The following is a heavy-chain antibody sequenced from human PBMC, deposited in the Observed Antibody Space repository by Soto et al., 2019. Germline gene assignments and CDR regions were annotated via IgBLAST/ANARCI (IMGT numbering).Heavy chain of an antibody. CDR2: INAGNGNT. V-gene: IGHV1-3*01. J-gene: IGHJ3*02. CDR3: ARSSKSSDPRAFDT. D-gene: IGHD2-2*01. CDR1: GYTFTIYA. Sequence: ASLKVSCKASGYTFTIYAMHWVRQAPGQRLEWVGWINAGNGNTKYSQKFQGRVTITRDTSASTAYMELSSLRSEDTAVYYCARSSKSSDPRAFDTWGQGTMVTVSS.